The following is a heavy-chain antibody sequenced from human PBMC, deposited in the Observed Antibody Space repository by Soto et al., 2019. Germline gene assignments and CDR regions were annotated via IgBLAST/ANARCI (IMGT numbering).Heavy chain of an antibody. J-gene: IGHJ4*02. Sequence: GGSLILWCTSAEVTFSAYDRSCIRQAPGKGLEWVSYISSSGSTIYYADSVKGRFTISRDNAKNSLYLQMNSLRAEDTAVYYCARGATWYYYDSSGYLDYWGQGTLVTVSS. CDR2: ISSSGSTI. V-gene: IGHV3-11*01. D-gene: IGHD3-22*01. CDR1: EVTFSAYD. CDR3: ARGATWYYYDSSGYLDY.